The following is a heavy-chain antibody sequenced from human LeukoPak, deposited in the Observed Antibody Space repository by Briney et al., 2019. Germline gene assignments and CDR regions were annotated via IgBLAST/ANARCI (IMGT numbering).Heavy chain of an antibody. CDR2: ISPNRGTT. Sequence: ASVKVSCKVSGYTFTGYYMHWVRQAPGHGLEWMGWISPNRGTTKYAQKFQGRVTMTGDTSISTASMELTRLRSDDTAVYYCARDHTYSSNWSFEYWGQGTLVTVSS. V-gene: IGHV1-2*02. D-gene: IGHD6-13*01. J-gene: IGHJ4*02. CDR3: ARDHTYSSNWSFEY. CDR1: GYTFTGYY.